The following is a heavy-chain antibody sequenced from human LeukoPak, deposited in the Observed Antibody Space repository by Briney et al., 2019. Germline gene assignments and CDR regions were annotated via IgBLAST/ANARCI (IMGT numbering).Heavy chain of an antibody. D-gene: IGHD3-3*01. V-gene: IGHV3-21*01. Sequence: PGGSLRLSCAASGFTFSSYSMNWVRQAPGKGLEWVSSISSSSSYIHYADSVKGRFTISRDNAKNSLYLQMNSLRAEDTAVYYCARDTKPHYYDFWSGYYNYYYYMDVWGKGTTVTVSS. CDR1: GFTFSSYS. J-gene: IGHJ6*03. CDR3: ARDTKPHYYDFWSGYYNYYYYMDV. CDR2: ISSSSSYI.